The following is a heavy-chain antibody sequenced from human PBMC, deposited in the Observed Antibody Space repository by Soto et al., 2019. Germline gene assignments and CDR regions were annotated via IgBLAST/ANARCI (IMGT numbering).Heavy chain of an antibody. CDR3: ARDDYGGNSDWFDP. J-gene: IGHJ5*02. V-gene: IGHV4-59*12. CDR2: IYYTGTT. CDR1: GDSINNSY. D-gene: IGHD4-17*01. Sequence: SETLSLTCAVSGDSINNSYWSWIRQPPGKRLEWIGNIYYTGTTTYNPSLESRVTMSVDTSKNQFSLKLSSVTAADTAVYYCARDDYGGNSDWFDPWGQGTLVTVSS.